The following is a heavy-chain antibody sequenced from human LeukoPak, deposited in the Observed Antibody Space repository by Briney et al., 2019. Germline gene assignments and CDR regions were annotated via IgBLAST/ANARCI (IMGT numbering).Heavy chain of an antibody. V-gene: IGHV5-51*01. Sequence: GESLKISCKGSGYSFSNYWIGWVRQMPGKGLEWMGIIYPGDSDTRFSPSFQGQVTISADKSISTAYLQWSSLKDSDTAMYYCARLRYADDHYGMDVWGQGTTVTVSS. CDR2: IYPGDSDT. J-gene: IGHJ6*02. D-gene: IGHD1-1*01. CDR1: GYSFSNYW. CDR3: ARLRYADDHYGMDV.